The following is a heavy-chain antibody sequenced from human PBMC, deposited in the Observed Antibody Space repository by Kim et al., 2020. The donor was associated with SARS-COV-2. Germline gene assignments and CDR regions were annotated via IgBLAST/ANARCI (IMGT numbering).Heavy chain of an antibody. CDR2: ISYDGSHH. CDR3: AGAGLMGPTYWFDP. V-gene: IGHV3-30*04. Sequence: GGSLRLSCAASGFTFSIYPMLWVRQAPGNGLEWVAVISYDGSHHYYADSVKGRFTFSRDNSKNTLYLQMNSLRPEDTAVYYCAGAGLMGPTYWFDPWGRGTLVTVSS. D-gene: IGHD1-26*01. CDR1: GFTFSIYP. J-gene: IGHJ5*02.